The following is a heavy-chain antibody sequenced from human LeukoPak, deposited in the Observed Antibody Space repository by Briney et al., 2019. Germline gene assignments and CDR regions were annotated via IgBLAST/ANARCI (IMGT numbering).Heavy chain of an antibody. CDR2: TYYRSKWYN. D-gene: IGHD6-19*01. V-gene: IGHV6-1*01. CDR3: ARGFSSGWLDY. CDR1: GDSVSSKNAA. Sequence: SQTLSVTCAISGDSVSSKNAAWNWISQSPSRGLEWLVRTYYRSKWYNDNAESVKGRISINPDTSKNQFSLQLNSVTPEDTAVYYCARGFSSGWLDYWGRGTLVTVSS. J-gene: IGHJ4*02.